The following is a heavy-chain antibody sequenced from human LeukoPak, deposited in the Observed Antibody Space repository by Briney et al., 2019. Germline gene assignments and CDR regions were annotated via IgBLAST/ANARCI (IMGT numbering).Heavy chain of an antibody. J-gene: IGHJ4*02. V-gene: IGHV4-34*01. CDR2: INHSGST. CDR1: GGSFSGYY. CDR3: ARETRLRAVYSSGPLDY. D-gene: IGHD6-19*01. Sequence: SETLSLTCAVYGGSFSGYYWSWIRQPPGKGLEWIGEINHSGSTNYNPSLKSRVTISVDTSKNQFSLKLGSVTAADTAVYYCARETRLRAVYSSGPLDYWGQGTLVTVSS.